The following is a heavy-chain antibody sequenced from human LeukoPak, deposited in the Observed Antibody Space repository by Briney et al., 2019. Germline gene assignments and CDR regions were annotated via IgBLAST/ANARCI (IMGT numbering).Heavy chain of an antibody. CDR2: IYYSGST. CDR1: GGSISSSRYY. J-gene: IGHJ4*02. CDR3: ASVWANYYDSSGQGY. D-gene: IGHD3-22*01. V-gene: IGHV4-39*01. Sequence: PSETLSLTCTVSGGSISSSRYYWGWIRQPPGKGLEWIGSIYYSGSTYYNPSLKSRVTISVDTSKNQFSLKLSSVTAADTAVYYCASVWANYYDSSGQGYWGQGTLVTVSS.